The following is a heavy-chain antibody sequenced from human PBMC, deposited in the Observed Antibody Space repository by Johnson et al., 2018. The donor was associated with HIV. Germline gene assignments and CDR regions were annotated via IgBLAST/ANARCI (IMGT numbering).Heavy chain of an antibody. J-gene: IGHJ3*02. CDR3: AKDLVESSGISDDAFDI. D-gene: IGHD3-10*01. Sequence: EVQLVESGGSLVLPGGSLRLSCAASGFTFSNYAMSWVRQAPGKGLEWVSTINNSGGSTYYADFVKGRFTISRDNSKNTLYLQMNSLRAEDAAVYYCAKDLVESSGISDDAFDIWDQGTMVTVSS. CDR2: INNSGGST. V-gene: IGHV3-23*04. CDR1: GFTFSNYA.